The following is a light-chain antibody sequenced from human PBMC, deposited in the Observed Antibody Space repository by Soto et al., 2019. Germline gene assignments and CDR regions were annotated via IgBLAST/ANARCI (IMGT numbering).Light chain of an antibody. V-gene: IGLV2-14*03. CDR3: SSYTTSSTRV. J-gene: IGLJ1*01. Sequence: QSVLAQPASVSGSPGQSITISCTGTSSDVGAYDFVSWYQQHPDKAPKLMIYEVSNRPSGVSYRFSGSKSVSTATLTISGLQAEDEADYYCSSYTTSSTRVFGTGTKLTVL. CDR2: EVS. CDR1: SSDVGAYDF.